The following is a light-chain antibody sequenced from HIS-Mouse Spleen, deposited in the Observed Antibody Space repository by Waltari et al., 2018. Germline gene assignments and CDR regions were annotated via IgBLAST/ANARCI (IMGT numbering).Light chain of an antibody. CDR2: AAS. CDR1: QGISSY. CDR3: QQYYSYPPWT. Sequence: AIRMTQSPSSLSASTGDRVTITCRASQGISSYLAWYPHKPGKAPKLLIYAASTFQSGVPSRFSGSGSGTDFTRTISCLQSEDFANYYCQQYYSYPPWTFGQGTKLEIK. V-gene: IGKV1-8*01. J-gene: IGKJ1*01.